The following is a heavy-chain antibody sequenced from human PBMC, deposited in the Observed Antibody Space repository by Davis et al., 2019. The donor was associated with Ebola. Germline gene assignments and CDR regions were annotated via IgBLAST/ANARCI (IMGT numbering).Heavy chain of an antibody. CDR2: ISGSGGST. CDR3: AKDTSNVWFDV. V-gene: IGHV3-23*01. D-gene: IGHD6-19*01. J-gene: IGHJ3*01. Sequence: GESLKISCAASGFTFSNSAISWVRQAPGKGLEWVSTISGSGGSTYYADSVKGRFTISRENSKNTLYLQMNSLRAEDTAIYYCAKDTSNVWFDVWGQGTMVTVSS. CDR1: GFTFSNSA.